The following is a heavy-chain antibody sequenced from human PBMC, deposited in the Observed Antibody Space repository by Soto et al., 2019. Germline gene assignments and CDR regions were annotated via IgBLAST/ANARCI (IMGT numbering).Heavy chain of an antibody. J-gene: IGHJ4*02. D-gene: IGHD3-3*01. Sequence: GASVKVSCKASGYTFTSYGISWVRQAPGQGLEWMGWISAYNGNTNYAQKIQGRVTMTTDTSTSTAYMELRSLRSDDTAVYYCARVIPAYDFWSGPQYYFDYWGQGTLVTVSS. CDR3: ARVIPAYDFWSGPQYYFDY. CDR1: GYTFTSYG. CDR2: ISAYNGNT. V-gene: IGHV1-18*01.